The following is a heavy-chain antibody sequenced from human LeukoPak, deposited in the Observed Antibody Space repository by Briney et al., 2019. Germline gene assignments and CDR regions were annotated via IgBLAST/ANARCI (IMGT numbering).Heavy chain of an antibody. CDR3: ARGPQYSSSLDY. CDR1: GYTFTGYY. Sequence: ASVKVSCKASGYTFTGYYMHWVRQAPGQGLEWMGWINPNSGGTNYAQKFQGRVTMTRDTSISTAYMELSRLRSDGTAVYYCARGPQYSSSLDYWGQGTLVTVSS. J-gene: IGHJ4*02. CDR2: INPNSGGT. D-gene: IGHD6-13*01. V-gene: IGHV1-2*02.